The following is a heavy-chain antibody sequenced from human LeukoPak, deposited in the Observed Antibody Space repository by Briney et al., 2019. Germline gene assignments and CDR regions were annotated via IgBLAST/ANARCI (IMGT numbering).Heavy chain of an antibody. D-gene: IGHD6-13*01. CDR1: GFTFRSYW. Sequence: GGSLRLSCAASGFTFRSYWMSWVRQAPGKGLEWVANINQGGSVKYYVDSVKGRFTISRDDAKNSLYVQINSLRAEDTAVYYCARAGDSSSWYPGYYYMDVWGKGTTVTVSS. CDR3: ARAGDSSSWYPGYYYMDV. CDR2: INQGGSVK. J-gene: IGHJ6*03. V-gene: IGHV3-7*01.